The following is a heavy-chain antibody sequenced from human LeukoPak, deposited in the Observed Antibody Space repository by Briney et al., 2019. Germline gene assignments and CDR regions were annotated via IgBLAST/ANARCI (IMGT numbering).Heavy chain of an antibody. V-gene: IGHV4-4*07. D-gene: IGHD3-22*01. CDR2: IYTSGST. Sequence: PSETLSLTCTVSGGSISSYYWSWLRQPAGKGLEWIGRIYTSGSTNYNPSLKSRVTMSVDTSKNQFSLKLSSVTAADTAVYYCARERAYYYDSSGYHYGMDVWGQGTTVTVSS. CDR1: GGSISSYY. CDR3: ARERAYYYDSSGYHYGMDV. J-gene: IGHJ6*02.